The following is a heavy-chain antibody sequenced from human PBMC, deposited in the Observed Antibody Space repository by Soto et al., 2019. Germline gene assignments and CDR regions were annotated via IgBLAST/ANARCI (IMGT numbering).Heavy chain of an antibody. CDR1: RFTFSTYE. J-gene: IGHJ4*02. V-gene: IGHV3-48*03. CDR3: VRYCSTTLCNGVATRTFDY. CDR2: ISSSGYTV. D-gene: IGHD2-2*01. Sequence: PVGSLRLSCAASRFTFSTYEMNWVRQAPGKGLEWVSYISSSGYTVYYADSVKGRFTISRDNTRNSLYLQMNSLRDEDTALYYCVRYCSTTLCNGVATRTFDYWGQGTLVTVSS.